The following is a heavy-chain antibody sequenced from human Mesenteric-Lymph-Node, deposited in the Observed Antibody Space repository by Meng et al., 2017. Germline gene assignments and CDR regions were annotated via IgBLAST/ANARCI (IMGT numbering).Heavy chain of an antibody. D-gene: IGHD6-13*01. CDR1: GYTFTSYG. J-gene: IGHJ6*02. Sequence: ASVKVSCKASGYTFTSYGISWVRQAPGQGLEWMGWISAYNGNTNYAQKLQGRVTITRDTSASTAYMELSSLRSEDTAVYYCASLIAAAGRYYYYYYGMDVWGQGTTVTVSS. V-gene: IGHV1-18*01. CDR3: ASLIAAAGRYYYYYYGMDV. CDR2: ISAYNGNT.